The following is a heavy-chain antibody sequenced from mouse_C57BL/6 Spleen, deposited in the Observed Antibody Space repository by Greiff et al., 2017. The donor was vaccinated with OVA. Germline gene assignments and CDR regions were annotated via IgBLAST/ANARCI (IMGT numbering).Heavy chain of an antibody. Sequence: VKLQESGPELVKPGASVKISCKASGYAFSSSWMNWVKQRPGKGLEWIGRIYPGDGDTNYNGKFKGKATLTADKSSSTAYMQLSSLTSEDSAVYFCARSGGPYYFDYWGQGTTLTVSS. V-gene: IGHV1-82*01. J-gene: IGHJ2*01. CDR3: ARSGGPYYFDY. CDR1: GYAFSSSW. CDR2: IYPGDGDT.